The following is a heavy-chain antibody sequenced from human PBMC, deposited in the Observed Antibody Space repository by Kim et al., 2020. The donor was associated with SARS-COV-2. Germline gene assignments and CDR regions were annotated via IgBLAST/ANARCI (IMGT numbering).Heavy chain of an antibody. CDR1: GFTFSDYY. D-gene: IGHD2-2*01. V-gene: IGHV3-11*03. CDR3: AALPQRVPATELYYYGMDV. J-gene: IGHJ6*02. Sequence: GGSLRLSCAASGFTFSDYYMSWIRQAPGKGLEWVSYISSSSSYTNYADSVKGRFTISRDNAKNSLYLQMNSLRAENTPVYYCAALPQRVPATELYYYGMDVCGQGTTVTVSS. CDR2: ISSSSSYT.